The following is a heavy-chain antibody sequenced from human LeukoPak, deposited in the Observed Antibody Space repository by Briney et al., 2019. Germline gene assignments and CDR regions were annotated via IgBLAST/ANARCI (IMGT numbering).Heavy chain of an antibody. CDR3: SEGLAY. CDR1: GFTFSDVW. J-gene: IGHJ4*02. Sequence: GGSLRLSCAASGFTFSDVWMSRVRQAPGKGLEWVGRITTTAHGATTEYAAPVKGRFTISRDDSKNTVYLQMNSLKTEDTAVYYCSEGLAYWGQGTLVTVSS. V-gene: IGHV3-15*01. CDR2: ITTTAHGATT.